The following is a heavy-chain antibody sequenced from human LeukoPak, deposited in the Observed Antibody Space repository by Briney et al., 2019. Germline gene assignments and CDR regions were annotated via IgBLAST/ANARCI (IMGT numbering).Heavy chain of an antibody. V-gene: IGHV3-74*01. CDR3: ARGRPHGNDY. J-gene: IGHJ4*02. CDR1: GFTFSSYW. CDR2: IASDGSST. D-gene: IGHD4-23*01. Sequence: GGSLRLSCAASGFTFSSYWMNWVSHAPGKGLVWVSRIASDGSSTTYADSVKGRFSISRDNAKNMLYLQMNSLRVEDTAVYYCARGRPHGNDYWGQGTLVTVSS.